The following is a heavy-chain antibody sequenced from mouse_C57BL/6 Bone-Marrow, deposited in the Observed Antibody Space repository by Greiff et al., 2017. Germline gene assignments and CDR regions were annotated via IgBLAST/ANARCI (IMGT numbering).Heavy chain of an antibody. CDR1: GYKLNDYY. Sequence: VQLQQSGPELVKPGASVKISCKDSGYKLNDYYMNWVKQSHGKSLEWIGDINPNNGGTSYNQKVKGKATLTVDKSSSTAYMELRSLTSEDSAVYYCANSNYFSWFAYWGQGTLVTVSA. CDR3: ANSNYFSWFAY. V-gene: IGHV1-26*01. CDR2: INPNNGGT. D-gene: IGHD2-5*01. J-gene: IGHJ3*01.